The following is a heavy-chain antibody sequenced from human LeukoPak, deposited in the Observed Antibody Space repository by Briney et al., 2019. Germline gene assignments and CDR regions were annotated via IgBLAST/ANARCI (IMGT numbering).Heavy chain of an antibody. CDR1: GFTFSSYA. CDR2: ISGSGGST. D-gene: IGHD6-19*01. J-gene: IGHJ6*02. CDR3: AKARPVAAPYYYYYYGMDV. Sequence: GGSLRLSCAASGFTFSSYAMSWVRQAPGKGLEWVSAISGSGGSTYYADSVKGRFTISRDNSKNTLYLQMNSLRAEDTDVYYCAKARPVAAPYYYYYYGMDVWGQGTTVTVSS. V-gene: IGHV3-23*01.